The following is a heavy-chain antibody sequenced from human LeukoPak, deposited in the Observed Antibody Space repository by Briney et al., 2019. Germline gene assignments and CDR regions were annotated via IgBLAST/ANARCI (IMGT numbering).Heavy chain of an antibody. D-gene: IGHD6-6*01. CDR1: GYTFTNYY. J-gene: IGHJ3*02. V-gene: IGHV1-46*01. CDR3: ARGPSEYSSSSDTFGI. CDR2: INPSGGSP. Sequence: ASVKVSCKASGYTFTNYYMHWVRQAPGQGLEWMGIINPSGGSPSYAQKFQGRVTMTRDMSTSTVYMELSSLRSEDTAVYYCARGPSEYSSSSDTFGIWGQGTMVTVSS.